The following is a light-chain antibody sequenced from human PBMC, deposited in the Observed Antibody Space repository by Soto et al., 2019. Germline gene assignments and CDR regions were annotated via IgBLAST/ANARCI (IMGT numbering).Light chain of an antibody. J-gene: IGLJ2*01. CDR2: EVT. V-gene: IGLV2-8*01. Sequence: QSVLTQPPSASGSPGQSVTIACSGTSSDIGGYDYVSWYQQHPGKVPKLMIFEVTKRPSGVPDRFSGSKSGSTASLTISGLQAEDEADYYCSSYAGSITYVVFGGGTQLTVL. CDR3: SSYAGSITYVV. CDR1: SSDIGGYDY.